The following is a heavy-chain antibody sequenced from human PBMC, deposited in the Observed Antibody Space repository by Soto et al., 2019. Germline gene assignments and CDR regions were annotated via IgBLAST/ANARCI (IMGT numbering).Heavy chain of an antibody. CDR3: ARGDCSGGSCEFDP. J-gene: IGHJ5*02. CDR1: GYSFTSYY. V-gene: IGHV5-51*01. Sequence: PGESLKISCKGSGYSFTSYYIGWVRQMRGKHLELMRIIYPGDFDTRYSASFQCQVAILADTSISTASLQSSSLKASDTAMYYCARGDCSGGSCEFDPWRQGTLVTVSS. D-gene: IGHD2-15*01. CDR2: IYPGDFDT.